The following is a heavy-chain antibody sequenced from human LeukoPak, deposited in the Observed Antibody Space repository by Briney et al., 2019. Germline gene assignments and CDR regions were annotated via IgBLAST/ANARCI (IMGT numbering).Heavy chain of an antibody. D-gene: IGHD3-10*01. CDR2: ISSSSSTI. Sequence: GGSLRLSCAASGFTFSSYSMNWARQAPGKGLEWVSYISSSSSTIYYADSVKGRFTISRDNAKNSLYLQMNSLRAEDTAVYYCARTLWFGGQDWFDPWGQGTLVTVSS. CDR3: ARTLWFGGQDWFDP. CDR1: GFTFSSYS. J-gene: IGHJ5*02. V-gene: IGHV3-48*01.